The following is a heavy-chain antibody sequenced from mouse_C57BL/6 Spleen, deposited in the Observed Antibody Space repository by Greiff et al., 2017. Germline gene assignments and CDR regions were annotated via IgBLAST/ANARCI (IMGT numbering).Heavy chain of an antibody. CDR3: ARRDSYWYFDV. J-gene: IGHJ1*03. D-gene: IGHD3-3*01. V-gene: IGHV5-9*01. Sequence: EVQLQESGGGLVKPGGSLKLSCAASGFTFSSYTMSWVRQTPEKRLEWVATISGGGGNTYYPDSVKGRFTISRDNAKNTLYLQMSSLRSEDTALYYCARRDSYWYFDVWGTGTTVTVSS. CDR2: ISGGGGNT. CDR1: GFTFSSYT.